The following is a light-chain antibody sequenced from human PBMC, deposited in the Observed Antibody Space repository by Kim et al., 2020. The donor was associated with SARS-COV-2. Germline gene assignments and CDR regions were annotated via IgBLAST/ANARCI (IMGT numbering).Light chain of an antibody. CDR3: QVWDSSSDVWV. CDR1: KMGDNN. V-gene: IGLV3-21*04. J-gene: IGLJ3*02. Sequence: SYELTQPPSVSVAPGQTARIPCWGDKMGDNNVHWYQQKPGQAPVLVIYQDSKRPSGIPERFSGSNSGNTATLTISRVQARDEADYYCQVWDSSSDVWV. CDR2: QDS.